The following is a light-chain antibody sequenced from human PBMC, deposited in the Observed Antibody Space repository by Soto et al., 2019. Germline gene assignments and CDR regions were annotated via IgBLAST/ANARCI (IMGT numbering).Light chain of an antibody. CDR2: RND. J-gene: IGLJ3*02. Sequence: QAVVTQPPSASGTPGQRVTISCSGSSSNIGSNYVYWYQQLPGTAPKLLIYRNDQRPSGVPDRFSGSKSGTSASLAISGLRSDDEADYYCAAWDDSLSGEVFGGGTKLTVL. CDR3: AAWDDSLSGEV. V-gene: IGLV1-47*01. CDR1: SSNIGSNY.